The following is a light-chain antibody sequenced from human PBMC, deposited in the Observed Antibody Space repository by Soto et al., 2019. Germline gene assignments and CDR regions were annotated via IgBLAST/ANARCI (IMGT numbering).Light chain of an antibody. CDR1: SSDVGGYNY. V-gene: IGLV2-14*01. J-gene: IGLJ3*02. Sequence: QSALTQPASVSGSPGQSITISCTGTSSDVGGYNYVSWYQQHPGKAPKLMIYEVSNRPSGVSNRFSGSKSGNTASLTISGLQAEDEANYYCSSYTSSSTRVFGRGTKVTVL. CDR3: SSYTSSSTRV. CDR2: EVS.